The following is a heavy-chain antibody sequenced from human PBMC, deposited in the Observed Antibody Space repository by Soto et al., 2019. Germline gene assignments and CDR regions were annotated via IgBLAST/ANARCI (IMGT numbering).Heavy chain of an antibody. CDR2: IDPSGGIT. D-gene: IGHD6-13*01. CDR1: GYSFTNFH. CDR3: ASGIAAAQYDAFDI. V-gene: IGHV1-46*01. J-gene: IGHJ3*02. Sequence: GASVKVSCKASGYSFTNFHIHWVRQAPGQGLEWMGMIDPSGGITRDAQRLQGRITMTRDASISTAYMELSSLRSDDTAVYYCASGIAAAQYDAFDIWGQGTMVTVSS.